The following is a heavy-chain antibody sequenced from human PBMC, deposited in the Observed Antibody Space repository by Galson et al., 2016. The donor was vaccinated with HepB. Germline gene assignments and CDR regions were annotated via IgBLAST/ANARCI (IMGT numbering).Heavy chain of an antibody. CDR3: ARGGLGYCSGGSCSLGDYGLDV. J-gene: IGHJ6*02. CDR2: IGTAGDT. D-gene: IGHD2-15*01. V-gene: IGHV3-13*01. Sequence: SLRLSCAASGFTFDDYTMHWVRQATGKGLEWVSAIGTAGDTYYPGSVKGRFTIPRENAKNSLYLQMNTLRAEDTAVYYCARGGLGYCSGGSCSLGDYGLDVWGQGTTVTVSS. CDR1: GFTFDDYT.